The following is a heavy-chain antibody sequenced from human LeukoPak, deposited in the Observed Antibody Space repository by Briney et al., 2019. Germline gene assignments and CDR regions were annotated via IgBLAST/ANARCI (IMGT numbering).Heavy chain of an antibody. Sequence: PGGSLRLSCAASGFTFSSYSMNWVRQAPGKGLEWVSYISSSGSTIYYADSVKGRFTISRDNAKNSLYLQMNSLRAEDTAVYYCARERFGDLLDYWGQGTLVTVSS. D-gene: IGHD3-10*01. J-gene: IGHJ4*02. CDR2: ISSSGSTI. CDR3: ARERFGDLLDY. V-gene: IGHV3-48*04. CDR1: GFTFSSYS.